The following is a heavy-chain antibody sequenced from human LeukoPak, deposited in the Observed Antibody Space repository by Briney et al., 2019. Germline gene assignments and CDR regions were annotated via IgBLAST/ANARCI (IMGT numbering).Heavy chain of an antibody. V-gene: IGHV4-59*11. CDR2: IYDSGST. Sequence: SETLSLTCTVSGGSPSNHYWSWIRQPPGKGLEWIGHIYDSGSTTYNPSLKSRVTMSVDTSKNQFSLNLSSVTAADTAVYYCARGRIGGPKAPFDYWGQGTLVTVSS. CDR3: ARGRIGGPKAPFDY. J-gene: IGHJ4*02. CDR1: GGSPSNHY. D-gene: IGHD3-16*01.